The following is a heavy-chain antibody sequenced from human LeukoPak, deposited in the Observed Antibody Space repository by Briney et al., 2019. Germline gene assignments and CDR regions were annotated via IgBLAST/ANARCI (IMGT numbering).Heavy chain of an antibody. CDR2: IYSDGST. CDR3: ARDLDSYGSY. J-gene: IGHJ4*02. Sequence: GGSLRLSCAASGFTVSGSYMSWVRQTPEKGLEWVSVIYSDGSTYYTDSVKGRFTISRDNSKNTLYLQMNSLRAEDTAMYYCARDLDSYGSYWGQGTLVTVSS. V-gene: IGHV3-53*01. D-gene: IGHD5-18*01. CDR1: GFTVSGSY.